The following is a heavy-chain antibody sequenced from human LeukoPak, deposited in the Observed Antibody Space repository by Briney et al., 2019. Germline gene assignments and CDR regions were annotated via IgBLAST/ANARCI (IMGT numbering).Heavy chain of an antibody. V-gene: IGHV1-46*01. CDR2: INPSGGST. J-gene: IGHJ6*02. D-gene: IGHD2-2*01. CDR1: GYTFTSYY. Sequence: ASVKVSCKASGYTFTSYYMHWVRQAPGQGLEWMGIINPSGGSTSYAQKFQGRVTMTRDTSTSTVYMELSSLRSEDTAVYYCARDSGCSSTSCYYGMDVWGQGTTVTVSS. CDR3: ARDSGCSSTSCYYGMDV.